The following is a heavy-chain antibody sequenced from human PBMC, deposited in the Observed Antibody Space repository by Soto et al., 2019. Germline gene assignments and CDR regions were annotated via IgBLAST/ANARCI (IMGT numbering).Heavy chain of an antibody. CDR1: AGSISSSSYY. V-gene: IGHV4-39*01. CDR3: ARLHRSIAAAGTSYYYYGMDV. D-gene: IGHD6-13*01. Sequence: SETLSLTCTVSAGSISSSSYYWGWIRQPPGKGLEWIGSIYYSGSTYYNPSLKSRVTISVDTSKNQFSLKLSSVTAADTAVYYCARLHRSIAAAGTSYYYYGMDVWGQGTTVTVS. J-gene: IGHJ6*02. CDR2: IYYSGST.